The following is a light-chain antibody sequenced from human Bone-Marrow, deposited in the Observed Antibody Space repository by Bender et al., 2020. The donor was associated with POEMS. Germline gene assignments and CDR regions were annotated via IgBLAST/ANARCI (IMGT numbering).Light chain of an antibody. J-gene: IGLJ3*02. V-gene: IGLV2-14*02. CDR3: QSYDNSLGGWV. CDR2: EGS. Sequence: HSALTQPASVSGSPGQSITISCTRSGSDVGNYKLVSRYQQHPDKAPKLIIYEGSERPSGVSDRFSGSKSGNTASLAITGLQAEDEGDYYCQSYDNSLGGWVFGGGTKLTVL. CDR1: GSDVGNYKL.